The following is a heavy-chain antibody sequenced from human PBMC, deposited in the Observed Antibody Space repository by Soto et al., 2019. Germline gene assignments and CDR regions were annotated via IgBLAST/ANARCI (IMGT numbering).Heavy chain of an antibody. V-gene: IGHV3-48*03. J-gene: IGHJ6*02. CDR2: TSSSGSTI. CDR1: GFTFSSYE. CDR3: ARDRRHCSGGSCYFYYYGMDV. Sequence: EVQLVESGGGLVQPGGSLRLSCAASGFTFSSYEMNWVRQAPGKGLEWVSYTSSSGSTIYYADSVKGRFTISRDNAKNSLYLQMNSLRAEDTAVYYCARDRRHCSGGSCYFYYYGMDVWGQGTTVTVSS. D-gene: IGHD2-15*01.